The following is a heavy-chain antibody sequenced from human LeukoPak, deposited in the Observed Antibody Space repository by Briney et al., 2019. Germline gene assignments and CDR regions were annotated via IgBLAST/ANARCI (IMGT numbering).Heavy chain of an antibody. J-gene: IGHJ4*02. V-gene: IGHV1-69*04. CDR3: AVGVVVTDDY. D-gene: IGHD2-21*02. CDR2: IIPILGIA. Sequence: ASVKVSCKASGGTFSSYAISWVRQAPGQGLEWMGRIIPILGIANYAQKFQGRVTITADKSTTTASLELSSLRSEDTAVYYCAVGVVVTDDYWGQGTLVTVSS. CDR1: GGTFSSYA.